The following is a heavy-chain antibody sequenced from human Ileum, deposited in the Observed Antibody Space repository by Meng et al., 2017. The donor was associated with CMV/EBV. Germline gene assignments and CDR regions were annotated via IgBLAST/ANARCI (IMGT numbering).Heavy chain of an antibody. CDR1: GYTFPSYA. Sequence: ASVKVSCKASGYTFPSYAINWVRQAPGQGLEWMAWINIYNGNTHYAEKFQGRVTLTRDTSTTTAYMELRSLRSDDTAVYYRAREYSSSSPLDFWGQGTLVTVSS. CDR2: INIYNGNT. D-gene: IGHD6-6*01. CDR3: AREYSSSSPLDF. J-gene: IGHJ4*02. V-gene: IGHV1-18*01.